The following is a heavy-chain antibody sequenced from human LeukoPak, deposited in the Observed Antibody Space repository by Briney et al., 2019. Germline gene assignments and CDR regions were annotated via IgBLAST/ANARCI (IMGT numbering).Heavy chain of an antibody. Sequence: GASVKVSCKASGYSFTSYGIRWVRQAPGQGLEWMAWISAYNGNTNYAQKLQGRVTMTTGTSTSTAYMELRSLRSDDTAVYYCARDEYDYVWGSYRLIDYWGQGTLVTVSS. V-gene: IGHV1-18*01. D-gene: IGHD3-16*02. CDR1: GYSFTSYG. J-gene: IGHJ4*02. CDR3: ARDEYDYVWGSYRLIDY. CDR2: ISAYNGNT.